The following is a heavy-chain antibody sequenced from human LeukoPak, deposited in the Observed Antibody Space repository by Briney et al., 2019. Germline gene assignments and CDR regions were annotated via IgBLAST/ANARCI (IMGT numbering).Heavy chain of an antibody. J-gene: IGHJ4*02. CDR1: GGSISSYY. V-gene: IGHV4-59*01. D-gene: IGHD5-18*01. CDR3: ARVARLWTTYFDY. Sequence: SETLSLXCTVSGGSISSYYWSWIRQPPGKGLEWIGYIYYSGSTNYNPSLKSRVTISVDTSKNQFSLKLSSVTAADTAVYYCARVARLWTTYFDYWGQGTLVTVSS. CDR2: IYYSGST.